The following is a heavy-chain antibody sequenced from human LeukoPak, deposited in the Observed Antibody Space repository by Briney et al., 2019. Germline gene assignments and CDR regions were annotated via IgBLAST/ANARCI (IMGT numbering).Heavy chain of an antibody. Sequence: GGSLRLSCAASGFTFSSYAMSWVRQAPGKGLEWVSAISGSGGSTYYADSVKGRFTISRDNAKNSLYLQMNSLRAEDTSVYYCARGGGSGSYRFFDYWGQGTLVTVSS. V-gene: IGHV3-23*01. J-gene: IGHJ4*02. CDR1: GFTFSSYA. CDR2: ISGSGGST. D-gene: IGHD1-26*01. CDR3: ARGGGSGSYRFFDY.